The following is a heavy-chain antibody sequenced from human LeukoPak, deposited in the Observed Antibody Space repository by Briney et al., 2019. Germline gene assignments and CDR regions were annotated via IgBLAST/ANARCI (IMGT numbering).Heavy chain of an antibody. V-gene: IGHV3-48*01. D-gene: IGHD1-26*01. CDR1: GFTVSSYS. CDR2: ISSSSSTI. J-gene: IGHJ4*02. Sequence: GGSLRLSCAAFGFTVSSYSMNWVRQAPGRGLEWVSYISSSSSTIYYADSVKGRFTISRDNAKNTLYLQMNSLRTEDTAVYYCAKDFVPRGGSYFPGFDYWGQGTLVIVSS. CDR3: AKDFVPRGGSYFPGFDY.